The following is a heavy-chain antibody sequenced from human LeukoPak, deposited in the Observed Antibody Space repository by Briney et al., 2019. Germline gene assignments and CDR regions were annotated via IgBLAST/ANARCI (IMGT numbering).Heavy chain of an antibody. CDR3: ARDIIPSHGDYDYYFDY. D-gene: IGHD4-17*01. J-gene: IGHJ4*02. CDR1: GGSISSSSYY. V-gene: IGHV4-39*07. Sequence: PSETLSLTCTVSGGSISSSSYYWGWIRQPPGKGLEWIGSIYYSGSTYYNPSLKSRVTLSVDTSKNQFSLKLSSVTAADTAVYYCARDIIPSHGDYDYYFDYWGQGTLVTVSS. CDR2: IYYSGST.